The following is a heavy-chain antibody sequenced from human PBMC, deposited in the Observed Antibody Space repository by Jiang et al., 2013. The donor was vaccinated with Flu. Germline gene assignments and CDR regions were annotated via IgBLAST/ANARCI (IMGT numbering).Heavy chain of an antibody. J-gene: IGHJ4*02. CDR3: ARKDYYHSGSYSNFED. CDR2: INAANGDT. V-gene: IGHV1-3*01. D-gene: IGHD3-10*01. CDR1: GYTFTNYP. Sequence: VKKPGASVKISCKASGYTFTNYPMHWVRQAPGQRLEWMGWINAANGDTGYSQNFQGRVTFTRDTSATTAYMELSSLRSEDTAVYYCARKDYYHSGSYSNFEDWGQGTLVTVSS.